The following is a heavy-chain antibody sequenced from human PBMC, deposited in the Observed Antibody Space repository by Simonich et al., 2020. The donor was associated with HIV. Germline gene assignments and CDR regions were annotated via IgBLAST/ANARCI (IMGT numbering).Heavy chain of an antibody. CDR2: ISHSGDT. D-gene: IGHD2-21*02. V-gene: IGHV4-34*01. CDR1: GRSLSGSY. Sequence: QVQLQQWGAGLLKPSETLSLTCAVYGRSLSGSYWSWLRQPPGEGLEWIGEISHSGDTNYNPSLKSRVTISVDTTNTQFSLKLNSLTAADTAVYYCARGGACSGDCDNWFDSWGQGTLVTVSS. J-gene: IGHJ5*01. CDR3: ARGGACSGDCDNWFDS.